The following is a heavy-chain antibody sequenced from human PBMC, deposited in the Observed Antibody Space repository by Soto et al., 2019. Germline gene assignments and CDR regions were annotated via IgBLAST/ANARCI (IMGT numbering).Heavy chain of an antibody. CDR2: ISYDGSNK. CDR1: GFTFSSYA. Sequence: QVQLVESGGGVVQPGRSLRLSCAASGFTFSSYAMHWVRQAPGKGLEWVAVISYDGSNKYYADSVKGRFTISRDNXKXTLXLQMNSLRAEDTAVYYCARDQISGWLVDYYYGMDVWGQGTTVTVSS. J-gene: IGHJ6*02. CDR3: ARDQISGWLVDYYYGMDV. V-gene: IGHV3-30-3*01. D-gene: IGHD6-19*01.